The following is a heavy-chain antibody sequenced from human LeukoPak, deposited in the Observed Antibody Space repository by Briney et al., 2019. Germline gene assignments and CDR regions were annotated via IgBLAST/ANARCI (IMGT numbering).Heavy chain of an antibody. D-gene: IGHD1-1*01. J-gene: IGHJ4*02. CDR1: GGSGSSSYY. CDR2: ICSGGNT. V-gene: IGHV4-39*02. CDR3: ARDGPWKSDC. Sequence: SETLSLTCTVSGGSGSSSYYWGWIRQPPGKGLEWIGSICSGGNTCYNPSLESRVTISVDSSRSHFFLQLTSATAADTAVYFCARDGPWKSDCWGRGTLVTVSS.